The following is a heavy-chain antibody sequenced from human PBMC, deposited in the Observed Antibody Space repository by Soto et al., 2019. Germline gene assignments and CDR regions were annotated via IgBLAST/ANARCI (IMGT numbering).Heavy chain of an antibody. D-gene: IGHD2-2*01. CDR3: ARSQGSSTSLEIYYYYYYGMDV. CDR2: IIPISGTA. J-gene: IGHJ6*02. V-gene: IGHV1-69*01. CDR1: GGTFSSYA. Sequence: QVSLVQSGAEVKKPGSSVKVSCKASGGTFSSYAISWVRQAPGQGLEWMGGIIPISGTANYAQKFQGRVTITADESTSTAYMELSSLRSEDTAVYYCARSQGSSTSLEIYYYYYYGMDVWGQGTTVTVSS.